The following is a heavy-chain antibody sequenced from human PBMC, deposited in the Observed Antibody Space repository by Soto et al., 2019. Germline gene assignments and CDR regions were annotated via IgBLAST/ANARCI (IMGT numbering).Heavy chain of an antibody. J-gene: IGHJ6*02. V-gene: IGHV3-21*01. Sequence: EVQLVESGGGLVKPGGSLRLSCAASGFTFSSYSMNWVRQAPGKGLEWVSSISSSSSYIYYADSVKGRFTISRDNAKNSLYLQINSLRAEDTAVYYCARDWGLWFGELEVWGQGTTVTVSS. CDR3: ARDWGLWFGELEV. CDR2: ISSSSSYI. CDR1: GFTFSSYS. D-gene: IGHD3-10*01.